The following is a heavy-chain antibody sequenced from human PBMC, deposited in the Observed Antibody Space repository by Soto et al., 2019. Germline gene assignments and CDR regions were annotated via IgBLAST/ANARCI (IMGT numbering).Heavy chain of an antibody. J-gene: IGHJ4*02. D-gene: IGHD2-8*01. V-gene: IGHV4-34*01. Sequence: SETLSLTCAVYGGSFSGYYWSWIRQPPGKGLEWIGEINHSGSTNYNPSLKSRVTISVDTSKNQFSLKLSSVTAADTAVYYCASHTIVPPYYFDYWGQGTLVTVSS. CDR1: GGSFSGYY. CDR2: INHSGST. CDR3: ASHTIVPPYYFDY.